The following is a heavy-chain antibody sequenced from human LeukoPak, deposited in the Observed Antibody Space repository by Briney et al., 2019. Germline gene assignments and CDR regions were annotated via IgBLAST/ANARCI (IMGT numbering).Heavy chain of an antibody. Sequence: GSLRLSCAASGFTFSSYSMNWVRQAPGKGLEWVSYISSSSSTIYYADSVKGRFTISRDNAKNSLYLQMNSLRAEDTAVYYCARPGGYDILTGESVEVWGQGTTVTVSS. D-gene: IGHD3-9*01. CDR3: ARPGGYDILTGESVEV. J-gene: IGHJ6*02. V-gene: IGHV3-48*04. CDR1: GFTFSSYS. CDR2: ISSSSSTI.